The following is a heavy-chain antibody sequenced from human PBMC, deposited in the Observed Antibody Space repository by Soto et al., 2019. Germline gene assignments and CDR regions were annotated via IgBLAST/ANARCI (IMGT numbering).Heavy chain of an antibody. CDR1: FDSMTFYY. V-gene: IGHV4-59*08. D-gene: IGHD7-27*01. Sequence: PSDTLSLTCSFFFDSMTFYYWSWILQSPGKGLEWIANIYYRGNTNYNPSLESRVTISIDTSKNQFSLKLNSLTAADTAVYYCARHSKKTGDFDYYYGMDVWGQGTTVT. CDR2: IYYRGNT. J-gene: IGHJ6*02. CDR3: ARHSKKTGDFDYYYGMDV.